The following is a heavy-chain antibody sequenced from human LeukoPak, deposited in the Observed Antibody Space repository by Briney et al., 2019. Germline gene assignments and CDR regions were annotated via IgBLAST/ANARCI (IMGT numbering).Heavy chain of an antibody. CDR2: IYYSGDT. CDR3: ARDVVPAAGGGFDP. V-gene: IGHV4-39*07. CDR1: GGSISSSSYY. Sequence: SETLSLTCTVSGGSISSSSYYWGWIRQPPGKGLEWIGNIYYSGDTYYNPALKSRVTISVDTSKNQFSLKLTSVTAADTAVYYCARDVVPAAGGGFDPWGQGTLVTVSS. J-gene: IGHJ5*02. D-gene: IGHD2-2*01.